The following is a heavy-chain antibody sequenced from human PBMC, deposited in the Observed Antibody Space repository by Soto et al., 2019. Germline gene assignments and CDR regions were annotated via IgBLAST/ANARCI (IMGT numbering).Heavy chain of an antibody. V-gene: IGHV1-46*01. Sequence: ASVKVSCKASGYTFTSYYMHWVRQAPGQGLEWMGRIYPSDGITSYAQKFQGRVTMTADKSTSTAYMELSSLRSEDTAVYYCARGNRDIVVVVAATPDHDAFDIWGQGTMVTVSS. J-gene: IGHJ3*02. CDR3: ARGNRDIVVVVAATPDHDAFDI. CDR2: IYPSDGIT. CDR1: GYTFTSYY. D-gene: IGHD2-15*01.